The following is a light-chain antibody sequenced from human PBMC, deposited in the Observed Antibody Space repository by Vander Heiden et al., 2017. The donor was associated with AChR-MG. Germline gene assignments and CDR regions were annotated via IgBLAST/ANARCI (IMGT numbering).Light chain of an antibody. CDR2: EVT. V-gene: IGLV2-8*01. CDR1: SSDVGGYTY. Sequence: QSALTQPPSASGSPGQSVTISGTGTSSDVGGYTYVSWFQQSPGQTPQLMIYEVTKRPSGVPARFSGSKSGNTASLTVSGLQAEDEADYYCSSYADNNNWVFGGGTKLTVL. CDR3: SSYADNNNWV. J-gene: IGLJ3*02.